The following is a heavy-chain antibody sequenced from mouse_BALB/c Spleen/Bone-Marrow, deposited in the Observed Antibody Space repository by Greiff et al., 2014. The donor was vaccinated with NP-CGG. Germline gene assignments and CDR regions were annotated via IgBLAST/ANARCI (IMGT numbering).Heavy chain of an antibody. J-gene: IGHJ2*01. CDR2: ICSGGSYT. CDR1: GFTFSSYA. D-gene: IGHD2-4*01. V-gene: IGHV5-9-3*01. Sequence: EVKLMESGGGLVKPGGSLKLSCAASGFTFSSYAMSWVRQTPEKRLEWVATICSGGSYTYYPDSVKGRFTISRDNAKNTLYLQMSSLRSEDTAMYYCVMITTGAMWGQGTTLTVSS. CDR3: VMITTGAM.